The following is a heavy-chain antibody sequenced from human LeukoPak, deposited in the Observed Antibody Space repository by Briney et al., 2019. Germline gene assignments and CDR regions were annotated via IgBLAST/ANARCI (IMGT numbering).Heavy chain of an antibody. CDR3: ARELLNAPTPGAY. CDR2: VHRSGST. J-gene: IGHJ4*02. D-gene: IGHD2-21*01. Sequence: SETLSLTCAVSXDSTNGNYWSWVRQSPGKGLEWIGEVHRSGSTNYKPSLKRRVTISIDRSKDQISLDLTSVTAADTAVYYCARELLNAPTPGAYWGQGILVTVSS. CDR1: XDSTNGNY. V-gene: IGHV4-4*02.